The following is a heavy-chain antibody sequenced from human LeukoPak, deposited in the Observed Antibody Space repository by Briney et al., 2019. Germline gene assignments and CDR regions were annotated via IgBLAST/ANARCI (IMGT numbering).Heavy chain of an antibody. CDR1: GFTVSGNY. CDR3: VSHSDTLTSYSFDY. V-gene: IGHV3-53*01. J-gene: IGHJ4*02. CDR2: IYTGGNT. D-gene: IGHD3-9*01. Sequence: GGSLRLSCAASGFTVSGNYMTWVRQAPGKWLEWVSIIYTGGNTYYADSVKGRFTISRDNSKNTLSLQMNSLRAEDTAVYYCVSHSDTLTSYSFDYWGQGTLVTVSS.